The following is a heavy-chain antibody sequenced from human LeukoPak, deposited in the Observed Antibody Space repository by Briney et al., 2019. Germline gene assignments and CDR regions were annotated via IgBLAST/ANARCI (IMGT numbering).Heavy chain of an antibody. CDR3: ARAVLSSGFTFDY. Sequence: GGSLRLSCAASGFTFSDYWMTWVRQAPGKGLEWVAVIWYDGSNKYYADSVKGRFTISRDNAKSSLYLQMNSLRAEDTAVYYCARAVLSSGFTFDYWGQGTLVTVSS. D-gene: IGHD6-19*01. CDR1: GFTFSDYW. J-gene: IGHJ4*02. V-gene: IGHV3-33*08. CDR2: IWYDGSNK.